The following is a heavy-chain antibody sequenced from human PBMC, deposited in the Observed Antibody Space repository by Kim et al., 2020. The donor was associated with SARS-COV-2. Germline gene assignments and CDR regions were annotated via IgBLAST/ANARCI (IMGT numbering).Heavy chain of an antibody. CDR3: ASRSGSTDY. Sequence: GNTKYSQKFQGRVTITRDTSASTAYMELSSLRSEDTAVYYCASRSGSTDYWGQGTLVTVSS. CDR2: GNT. V-gene: IGHV1-3*01. J-gene: IGHJ4*02. D-gene: IGHD1-26*01.